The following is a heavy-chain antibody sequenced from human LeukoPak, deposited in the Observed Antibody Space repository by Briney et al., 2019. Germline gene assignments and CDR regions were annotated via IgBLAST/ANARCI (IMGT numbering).Heavy chain of an antibody. V-gene: IGHV3-33*01. D-gene: IGHD1-14*01. Sequence: GGSLRLSCAASGFTFSSYGMHWVRQAPGKGLEWVAVIWYDGSNKYYADSVKGRFTISRDNSKNMLYLQMNSLRAEDTAVYYCARSHRSNAQDYWGQGTLVTVSS. CDR1: GFTFSSYG. CDR3: ARSHRSNAQDY. J-gene: IGHJ4*02. CDR2: IWYDGSNK.